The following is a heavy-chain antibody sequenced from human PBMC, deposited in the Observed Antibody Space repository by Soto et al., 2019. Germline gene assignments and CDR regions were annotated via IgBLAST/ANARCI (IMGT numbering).Heavy chain of an antibody. V-gene: IGHV1-18*01. CDR3: ARGRYGDY. CDR1: GYAFTTYG. J-gene: IGHJ4*02. D-gene: IGHD1-1*01. Sequence: QVHLVQSGAEVKKPGASVKVSCKGSGYAFTTYGITWVRQAPGQGLEWMGWISAHNGNTNYAQKLQGRVTVTRDTSTSTAYMELRSLGSDDTSVYYCARGRYGDYWGQGALVTVSS. CDR2: ISAHNGNT.